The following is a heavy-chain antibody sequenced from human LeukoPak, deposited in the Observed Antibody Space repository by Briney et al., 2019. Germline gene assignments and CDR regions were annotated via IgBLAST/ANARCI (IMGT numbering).Heavy chain of an antibody. Sequence: VKVSCKASGGTFSSYAISWVRQAPGQGLEWMGGIIPIFGTANYAQKFQGRVTITADESTSTAYMELSSLRSEDTAVYYCAREYSSGWPFDYWGQGTLVTVSS. J-gene: IGHJ4*02. CDR2: IIPIFGTA. V-gene: IGHV1-69*13. CDR1: GGTFSSYA. D-gene: IGHD6-19*01. CDR3: AREYSSGWPFDY.